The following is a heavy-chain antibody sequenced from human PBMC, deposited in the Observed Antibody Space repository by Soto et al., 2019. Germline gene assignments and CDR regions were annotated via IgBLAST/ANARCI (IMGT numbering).Heavy chain of an antibody. Sequence: QLQLQESGPGLVKPSETLSLTCTVSGGSISSSNYYWGWIRQPPGKGLEWIGSIYYSGSTYHNPPINSRVTISKDTSKNQFSRRLSSVTAADTAVYYCAVGSSGFYYIYWGQGIQVTVSS. J-gene: IGHJ4*02. CDR3: AVGSSGFYYIY. CDR1: GGSISSSNYY. V-gene: IGHV4-39*01. D-gene: IGHD1-26*01. CDR2: IYYSGST.